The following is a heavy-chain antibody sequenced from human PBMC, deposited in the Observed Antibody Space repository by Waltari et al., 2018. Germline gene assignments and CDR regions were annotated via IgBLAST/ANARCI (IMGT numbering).Heavy chain of an antibody. D-gene: IGHD2-15*01. V-gene: IGHV1-18*01. CDR2: ISAYNGNT. CDR1: GYTFTSYG. J-gene: IGHJ5*02. CDR3: ARARLGYCSGGSCSGHGFDP. Sequence: QVQLVQSGAEVKKPGASVKVSCKASGYTFTSYGISWVRQAPGQGLEWMGWISAYNGNTNYAQKLQGRVTMTTDTSTSTAYMELRSLRSDDTAVYYCARARLGYCSGGSCSGHGFDPWGQGTLVTVSS.